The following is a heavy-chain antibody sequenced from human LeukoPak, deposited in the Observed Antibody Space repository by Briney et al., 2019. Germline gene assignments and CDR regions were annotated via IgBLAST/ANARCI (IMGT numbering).Heavy chain of an antibody. CDR1: GFTFSRYA. CDR3: ARAGLLWFGESYFDY. Sequence: PGGSLRLSCAASGFTFSRYAMSWVRQAPGKGLEWVSAISGSGGNTYYADSVKGRFTISRDNAKNSLYLQMNSLRAEDTAVYYCARAGLLWFGESYFDYWGQGTLVTVSS. D-gene: IGHD3-10*01. J-gene: IGHJ4*02. V-gene: IGHV3-23*01. CDR2: ISGSGGNT.